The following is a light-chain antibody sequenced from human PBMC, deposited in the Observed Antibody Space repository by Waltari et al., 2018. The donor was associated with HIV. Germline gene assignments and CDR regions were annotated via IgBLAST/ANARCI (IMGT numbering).Light chain of an antibody. Sequence: QSALTHPASVSGSPGQSITISSTGTSRDVGGYNSVSCYQHHPGKAPKLMIYDVSNRPSGVSNRFSGSKSGNTASLTISGLQAEDEADYYCNSYTTSSTLHVVFGGGTKLTVL. CDR1: SRDVGGYNS. V-gene: IGLV2-14*03. CDR2: DVS. J-gene: IGLJ2*01. CDR3: NSYTTSSTLHVV.